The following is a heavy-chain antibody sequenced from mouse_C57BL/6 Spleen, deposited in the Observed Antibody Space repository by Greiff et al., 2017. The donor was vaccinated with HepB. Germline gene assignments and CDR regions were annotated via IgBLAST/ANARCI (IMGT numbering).Heavy chain of an antibody. CDR1: GFSLTSYG. Sequence: QVQLQQSGPGLVAPSQSLSITCTVSGFSLTSYGVDWVRQPPGKGLEWLGVIWGGGSTNYNSALMSRLSISKENSKSQVFLKMNSLQTDDTAMYYCAKRVYDYEGYYAMDYWGQGTSVTVSS. CDR2: IWGGGST. J-gene: IGHJ4*01. D-gene: IGHD2-4*01. CDR3: AKRVYDYEGYYAMDY. V-gene: IGHV2-9*01.